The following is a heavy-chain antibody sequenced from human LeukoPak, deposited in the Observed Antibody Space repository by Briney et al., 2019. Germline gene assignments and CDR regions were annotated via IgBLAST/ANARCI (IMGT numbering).Heavy chain of an antibody. V-gene: IGHV1-3*01. Sequence: ASVKVSCKASGYTFTSYAMHWVRQAPGQRLEWMGWINAGNGNTKYSQKFQGRVTITGDTSASTAYMELSSLRSEDTAVYYCARGYSSSWTYSYWGQGTLVTVSS. CDR1: GYTFTSYA. J-gene: IGHJ4*02. D-gene: IGHD6-13*01. CDR2: INAGNGNT. CDR3: ARGYSSSWTYSY.